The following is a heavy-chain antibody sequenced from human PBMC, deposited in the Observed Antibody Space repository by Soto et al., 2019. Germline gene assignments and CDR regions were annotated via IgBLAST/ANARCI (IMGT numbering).Heavy chain of an antibody. D-gene: IGHD6-13*01. CDR1: GGSISSYY. CDR3: ARYSSSWYGWFDP. CDR2: IYYSGST. Sequence: SETLSLTCTVPGGSISSYYWSWIRQPPGKGLEWIGYIYYSGSTNYNPSLKSRVTISVDTSKNQFSLKLSSVTAADTAVYYCARYSSSWYGWFDPWGQGTLVTVSS. J-gene: IGHJ5*02. V-gene: IGHV4-59*01.